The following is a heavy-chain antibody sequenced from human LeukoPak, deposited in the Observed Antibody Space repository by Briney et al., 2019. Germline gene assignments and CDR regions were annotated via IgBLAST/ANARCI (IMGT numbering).Heavy chain of an antibody. D-gene: IGHD6-19*01. CDR1: GGSISSSSYY. Sequence: SETLSLTCTVSGGSISSSSYYWGWIRQPPGTGLEWIGSIYYSGSTYYNPSLKSRVTISVDTSKNQFSLKLSSVTAADTAVYYCARLEAVAGRDWGQGTLVTVSS. CDR2: IYYSGST. V-gene: IGHV4-39*01. J-gene: IGHJ4*02. CDR3: ARLEAVAGRD.